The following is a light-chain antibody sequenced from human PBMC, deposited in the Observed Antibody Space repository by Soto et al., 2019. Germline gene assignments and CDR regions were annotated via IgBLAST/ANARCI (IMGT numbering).Light chain of an antibody. Sequence: QSVLTQPASVSGSPGQSITISCTGTSSDVGGYNFVSWFQQHPDKAPKVMIYEVTIRPSGVSDRFSGSKSGNTAFLTVSGLQAEDEADYYCSSYTGGNPSYVFGTGTKVTVL. CDR3: SSYTGGNPSYV. CDR1: SSDVGGYNF. J-gene: IGLJ1*01. V-gene: IGLV2-14*01. CDR2: EVT.